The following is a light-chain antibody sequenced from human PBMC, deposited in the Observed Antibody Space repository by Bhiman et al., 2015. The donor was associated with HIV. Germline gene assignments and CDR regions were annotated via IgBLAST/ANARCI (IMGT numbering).Light chain of an antibody. CDR3: GTWDNSLSTGGV. CDR2: GNS. V-gene: IGLV1-50*01. Sequence: QSVLTQPPSVSGAPGQRVTISCTGNSSNLGAGYDVQWYRQVPGTAPNLIIYGNSNRPSGVPDRFSGSKSGTSATLGITGLQTGDEADYYCGTWDNSLSTGGVFGTGTKVTVL. CDR1: SSNLGAGYD. J-gene: IGLJ1*01.